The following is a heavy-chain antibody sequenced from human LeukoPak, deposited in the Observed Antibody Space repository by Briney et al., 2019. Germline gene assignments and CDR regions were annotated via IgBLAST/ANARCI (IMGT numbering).Heavy chain of an antibody. D-gene: IGHD3-22*01. J-gene: IGHJ4*02. Sequence: PSETLSLTCTVSGGSISSYYWSWIRQPPGKGLEWIGYIYYSGSTNYNPSLKSRVTISVDTSKNQFSLKLSSVTAADTAVYYCARQREYYDRDLDYWGQGTLVTVSS. CDR1: GGSISSYY. CDR2: IYYSGST. CDR3: ARQREYYDRDLDY. V-gene: IGHV4-59*08.